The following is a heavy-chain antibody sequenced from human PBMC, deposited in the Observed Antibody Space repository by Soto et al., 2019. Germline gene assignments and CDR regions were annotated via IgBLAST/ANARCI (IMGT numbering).Heavy chain of an antibody. V-gene: IGHV4-30-4*01. CDR1: GGSMSSGDYY. J-gene: IGHJ5*02. CDR2: IYDSANT. CDR3: ARSGAIAPRYRYFDP. D-gene: IGHD6-6*01. Sequence: QMQLQESGPGVVKPSQTLSLTCSVSGGSMSSGDYYWNWIRQSPAKGLEWIGYIYDSANTYYNPPLKSRVTISIDTSNNQFSLNLNSVTAADTAVYYCARSGAIAPRYRYFDPWGQGTLVTVSS.